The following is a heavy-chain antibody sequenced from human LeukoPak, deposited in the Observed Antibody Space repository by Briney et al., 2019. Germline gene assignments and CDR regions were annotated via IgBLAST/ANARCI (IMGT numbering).Heavy chain of an antibody. CDR3: TTDRKTSLRLGELSPFDY. V-gene: IGHV3-15*01. CDR2: IYIKTVGGTT. CDR1: GFTLTNAW. J-gene: IGHJ4*02. Sequence: GGSLRHSSAASGFTLTNAWISWVCPAPRKGREWVGRIYIKTVGGTTDYAELVKGRFTISRDDEENTLYLQMNSLKAEDTAVYYCTTDRKTSLRLGELSPFDYWGQGTLVTVSS. D-gene: IGHD3-16*02.